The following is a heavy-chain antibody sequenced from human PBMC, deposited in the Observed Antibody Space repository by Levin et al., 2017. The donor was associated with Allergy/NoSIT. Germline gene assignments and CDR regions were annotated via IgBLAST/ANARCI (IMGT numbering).Heavy chain of an antibody. D-gene: IGHD5/OR15-5a*01. V-gene: IGHV3-30*18. CDR3: AKGSTAHVGFDI. Sequence: GGSLRLSCAASGFTFSSYGMHWVRQAPGKGLEWVAVISYDGSNKYYADSVKGRFTISRDNSKNTLYLQMNSLRAEDTAVYYCAKGSTAHVGFDIWGQGTMVTVSS. CDR1: GFTFSSYG. J-gene: IGHJ3*02. CDR2: ISYDGSNK.